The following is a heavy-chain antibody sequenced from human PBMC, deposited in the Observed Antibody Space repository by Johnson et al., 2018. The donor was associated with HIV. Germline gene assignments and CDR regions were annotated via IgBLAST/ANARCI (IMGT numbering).Heavy chain of an antibody. CDR2: IRFDGSSK. CDR1: GFIFRNYG. J-gene: IGHJ3*01. D-gene: IGHD3-10*01. V-gene: IGHV3-30*02. Sequence: QVQLVESGGGVVQPGGSLRLSCAASGFIFRNYGMHWVRQAPGNGLEWVAFIRFDGSSKYYADSVKGRFTISRDNSKNTLYLQMNSLRADDTDVYYCAKDVLFQCVGGLEAVDFWGQGTMVTVSS. CDR3: AKDVLFQCVGGLEAVDF.